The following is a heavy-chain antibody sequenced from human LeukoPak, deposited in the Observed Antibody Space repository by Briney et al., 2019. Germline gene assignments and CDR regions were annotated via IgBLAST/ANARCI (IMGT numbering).Heavy chain of an antibody. D-gene: IGHD4-17*01. V-gene: IGHV1-46*01. Sequence: ASVTVSCKASGYTFTIYYMHWVRQAPGQGLEWMGIINPSGGSTSYAQKFQGRVTMTRDTSTSTVYMELSSLRSEDTAVYYCARATDYGGNVGAFDIWGQGTMVTVSS. CDR3: ARATDYGGNVGAFDI. J-gene: IGHJ3*02. CDR1: GYTFTIYY. CDR2: INPSGGST.